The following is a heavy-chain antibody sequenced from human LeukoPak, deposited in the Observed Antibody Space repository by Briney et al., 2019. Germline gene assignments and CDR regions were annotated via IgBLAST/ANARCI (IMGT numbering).Heavy chain of an antibody. D-gene: IGHD2-15*01. J-gene: IGHJ4*02. Sequence: SGGSLRLSCAASGFTFSSYSMNWVRQAPGKGLEWVSSIGSNPLSIYYADSVKGRFTISRDDAKNSLFLQMNSLRVEDTAVYYCATLEDDYGDYWGQGTLVTVSS. CDR3: ATLEDDYGDY. V-gene: IGHV3-21*01. CDR2: IGSNPLSI. CDR1: GFTFSSYS.